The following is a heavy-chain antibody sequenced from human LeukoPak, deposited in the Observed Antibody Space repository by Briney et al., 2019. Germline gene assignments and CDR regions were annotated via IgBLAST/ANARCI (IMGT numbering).Heavy chain of an antibody. CDR2: IYYSGST. V-gene: IGHV4-59*08. CDR1: GGSISSYY. Sequence: SATLSLTCTVSGGSISSYYRSWIRQPPGKGLEWIGYIYYSGSTNYNPSLKSRVTISVDTSKNQFSLKLRSVTAADTAVYYCARQLWNYFDYWGQGTLVTVSS. CDR3: ARQLWNYFDY. D-gene: IGHD5-18*01. J-gene: IGHJ4*02.